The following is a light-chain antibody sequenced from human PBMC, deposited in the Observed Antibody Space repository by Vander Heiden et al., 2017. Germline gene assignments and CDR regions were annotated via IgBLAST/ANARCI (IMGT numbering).Light chain of an antibody. J-gene: IGLJ1*01. CDR1: RSNIGNNP. V-gene: IGLV1-44*01. CDR3: AAWDDSLSVYV. Sequence: QSVLTQSPSASGTPGQRVTISCSGSRSNIGNNPVNWYQQLPGTAPKLLIYGNTQRPSGVPARFSGSKSGTSASLAISGLQSEDEADYYCAAWDDSLSVYVLGTGTKVTLL. CDR2: GNT.